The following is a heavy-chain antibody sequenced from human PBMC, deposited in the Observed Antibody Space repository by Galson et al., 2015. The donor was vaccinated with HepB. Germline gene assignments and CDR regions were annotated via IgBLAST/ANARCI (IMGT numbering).Heavy chain of an antibody. CDR2: IDNDGSST. Sequence: SLRLSCAASGFTFNNYRMHWVRQAPGKGLVWVSRIDNDGSSTDYADSVKGRFTISRDNAKNTLYLQMNSLRAEDTAVYYCTRAFSSASGWCQGTLVTVSS. J-gene: IGHJ4*02. CDR3: TRAFSSASG. D-gene: IGHD3-3*02. V-gene: IGHV3-74*01. CDR1: GFTFNNYR.